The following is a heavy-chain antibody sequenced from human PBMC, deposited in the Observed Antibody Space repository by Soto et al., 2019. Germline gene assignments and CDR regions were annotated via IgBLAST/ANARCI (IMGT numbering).Heavy chain of an antibody. V-gene: IGHV3-7*05. CDR1: GFTFSSYW. D-gene: IGHD4-17*01. J-gene: IGHJ4*02. CDR2: IKQDGSEK. Sequence: PGGSLRLSCAASGFTFSSYWMSWVRQAPGKGLEWVANIKQDGSEKYYVDSVKGRFTVSRDNAKNSLYLHMNILRAEDTAVYYCARDVGYGEYYFDYWGQGTQVTVSS. CDR3: ARDVGYGEYYFDY.